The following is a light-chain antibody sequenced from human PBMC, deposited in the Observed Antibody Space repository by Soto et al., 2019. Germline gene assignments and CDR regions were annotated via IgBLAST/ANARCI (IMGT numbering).Light chain of an antibody. CDR1: QSVNSN. Sequence: EIVMTQSPATLSVSPGERATLSCRASQSVNSNLAWYQQKPGQAPRLLIYGASTRATGIPARFSGSGSGTEFTLTISSLRSEDFAVYYCQQYNNWPGYTFGQGTKLEIK. J-gene: IGKJ2*01. CDR3: QQYNNWPGYT. V-gene: IGKV3-15*01. CDR2: GAS.